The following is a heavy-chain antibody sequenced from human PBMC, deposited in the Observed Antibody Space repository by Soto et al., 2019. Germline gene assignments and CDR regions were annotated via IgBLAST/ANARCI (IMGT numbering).Heavy chain of an antibody. Sequence: SETLSLTCAVSGGSISSGGYSWSWIRQPPGKGLEWIGYIYHSGSTYYADSVKGRFTISRDNSKNTLYLQMNSLRAEDTAVYYCAYSSTPFDYWGQGTLVTVSS. CDR2: IYHSGST. V-gene: IGHV4-30-2*01. CDR1: GGSISSGGYS. D-gene: IGHD6-13*01. CDR3: AYSSTPFDY. J-gene: IGHJ4*02.